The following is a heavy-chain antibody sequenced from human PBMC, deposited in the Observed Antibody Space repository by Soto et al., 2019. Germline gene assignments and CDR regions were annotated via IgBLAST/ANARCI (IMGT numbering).Heavy chain of an antibody. Sequence: GGSLRLSCAASGFTFSSYGMHWVRQAPGKGLEWVAIIWYDGSNKYYADSVKGRFTISRGNSKKTLYLQMNSLGAEDTAVYYCARDQGTVDTFFYYHAVDVWGQGTTVTVSS. V-gene: IGHV3-33*01. CDR3: ARDQGTVDTFFYYHAVDV. CDR1: GFTFSSYG. J-gene: IGHJ6*02. CDR2: IWYDGSNK. D-gene: IGHD4-4*01.